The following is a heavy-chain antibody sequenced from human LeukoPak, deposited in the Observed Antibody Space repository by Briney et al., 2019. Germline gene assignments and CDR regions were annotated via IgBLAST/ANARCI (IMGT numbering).Heavy chain of an antibody. J-gene: IGHJ4*02. D-gene: IGHD3-10*01. CDR2: ISGSGGST. Sequence: GGSLRLSCAASGFTFSSYAMSWVRQAPGKGLEWVSAISGSGGSTYYADSVKGRFTISRDNSKNTLYLQMNSLRAEDTAVYYCAKAPGYGSGSYYNDYWGQGTLVTVSS. V-gene: IGHV3-23*01. CDR3: AKAPGYGSGSYYNDY. CDR1: GFTFSSYA.